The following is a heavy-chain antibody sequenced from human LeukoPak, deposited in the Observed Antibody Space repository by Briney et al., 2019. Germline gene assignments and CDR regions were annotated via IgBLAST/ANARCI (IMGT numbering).Heavy chain of an antibody. CDR3: ASSLIAADGDAFDI. J-gene: IGHJ3*02. V-gene: IGHV1-18*01. CDR1: GYTFTSYG. CDR2: ISAYNGNT. D-gene: IGHD6-13*01. Sequence: ASVKVSCKASGYTFTSYGISWVRQAPGQGLEWMGWISAYNGNTNYAQKLQGRVTMTTDTSTSTAYMELRSLRSDDTAVYYCASSLIAADGDAFDIWGQGTMVTVSS.